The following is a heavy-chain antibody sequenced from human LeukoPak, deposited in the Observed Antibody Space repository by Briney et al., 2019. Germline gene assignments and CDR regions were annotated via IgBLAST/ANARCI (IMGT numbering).Heavy chain of an antibody. CDR2: IDWDDDK. V-gene: IGHV2-70*04. J-gene: IGHJ4*02. D-gene: IGHD3-10*01. CDR1: GFSLSTSGMR. Sequence: SGPALAKPTQTLTLTCTFSGFSLSTSGMRVSWIRQPPGKALEWLARIDWDDDKFYSTSLKTRLTISKDTSKNQVVLTMTNMDPVDTATYYCVRGSGSTIDYWGQGTLVTVSS. CDR3: VRGSGSTIDY.